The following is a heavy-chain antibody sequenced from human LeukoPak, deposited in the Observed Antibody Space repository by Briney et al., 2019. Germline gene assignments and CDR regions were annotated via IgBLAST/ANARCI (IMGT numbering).Heavy chain of an antibody. V-gene: IGHV4-34*01. CDR1: GGSFSGYY. Sequence: SETLSLTCAVHGGSFSGYYWSWIRQPPGKGLEWIGEINHSGSTNYNPSLKSRVTISVDTSKNQFSLKLTSVTAADTAVYYCARGPLAGYWGQGTLVTVSS. CDR2: INHSGST. D-gene: IGHD3-16*02. CDR3: ARGPLAGY. J-gene: IGHJ4*02.